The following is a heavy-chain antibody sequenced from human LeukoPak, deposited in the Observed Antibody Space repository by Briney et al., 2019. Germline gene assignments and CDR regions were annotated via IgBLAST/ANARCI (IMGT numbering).Heavy chain of an antibody. D-gene: IGHD3-16*01. Sequence: ASVKVSCKASGGTFRNYAISWVRQAPGQGLEWMGGIIPIFGTANYAQKFQGRVTITADISTTTSYMELSSLRSEDTAVYFCAKDGVYGEDVWGQGTTVIVSS. V-gene: IGHV1-69*06. CDR3: AKDGVYGEDV. J-gene: IGHJ6*02. CDR1: GGTFRNYA. CDR2: IIPIFGTA.